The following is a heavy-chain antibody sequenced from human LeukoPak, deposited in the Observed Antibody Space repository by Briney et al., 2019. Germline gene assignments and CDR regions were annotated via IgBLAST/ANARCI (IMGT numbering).Heavy chain of an antibody. Sequence: SQTLSLTCSVSSGSDNRGGFYLSWIRQHPGKGLEWLGYIFSNGGTNYNPSLESRLSISGDSSKTQFSLWLTSVSAADTAVYYCARGERDVFGSGPFDFWGQGTLVSVSS. CDR1: SGSDNRGGFY. V-gene: IGHV4-31*03. J-gene: IGHJ4*02. D-gene: IGHD3-10*01. CDR2: IFSNGGT. CDR3: ARGERDVFGSGPFDF.